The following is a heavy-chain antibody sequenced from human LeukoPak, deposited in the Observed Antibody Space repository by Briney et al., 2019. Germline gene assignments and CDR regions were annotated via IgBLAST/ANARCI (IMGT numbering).Heavy chain of an antibody. CDR2: IYPGDSDT. Sequence: GESLKISCKASGYSFTTYWIGWVRQMPGKGLEWMGIIYPGDSDTTYSPSFQGQVTISADKSISTAYLQWSSLKASDTAMYYCARHHYYYDSGPFPGHYWGQGTLVTVSS. V-gene: IGHV5-51*01. CDR1: GYSFTTYW. D-gene: IGHD3-22*01. J-gene: IGHJ4*02. CDR3: ARHHYYYDSGPFPGHY.